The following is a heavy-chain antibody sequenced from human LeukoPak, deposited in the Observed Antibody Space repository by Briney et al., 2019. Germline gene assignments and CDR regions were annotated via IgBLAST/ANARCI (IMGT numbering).Heavy chain of an antibody. CDR1: GGSISSYY. V-gene: IGHV4-59*01. CDR2: IYYSGST. J-gene: IGHJ4*02. Sequence: SETLSLTCTVSGGSISSYYWSWIRQPPGKGLEWIGYIYYSGSTTYNPSLKSRVIISVDTSENQFSLQLSSVTAADTAVYYCASLEGILYYFNYWGQGALVTVSS. D-gene: IGHD2/OR15-2a*01. CDR3: ASLEGILYYFNY.